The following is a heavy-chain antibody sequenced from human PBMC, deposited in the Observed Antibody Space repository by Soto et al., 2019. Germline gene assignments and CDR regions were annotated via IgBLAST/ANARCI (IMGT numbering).Heavy chain of an antibody. J-gene: IGHJ6*02. V-gene: IGHV4-31*03. CDR1: GGSISSGGYY. CDR3: AREAVVFGELLSVYYGMDV. CDR2: IYYSGST. Sequence: SETLSLTCTVSGGSISSGGYYWSWIRQHPGKGLEWIGYIYYSGSTYYNPSLKSRVTISVDTSKNQFSLKLSSVTAADTAVYYCAREAVVFGELLSVYYGMDVWGQGTTVTVSS. D-gene: IGHD3-10*01.